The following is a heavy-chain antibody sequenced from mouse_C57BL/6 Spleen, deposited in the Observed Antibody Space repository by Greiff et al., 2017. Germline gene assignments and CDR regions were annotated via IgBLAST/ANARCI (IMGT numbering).Heavy chain of an antibody. Sequence: VQLQQSGPELVKPGASVKISCKASGYAFSSSWMNWVKQRPGKGLEWIGRIYPGDGDTNYNGKFKGKATLTADKSSSTAYMQLSSLTSEDSAVYFCARDRDYGSSFLLVDYWGQGTTLTVSS. J-gene: IGHJ2*01. V-gene: IGHV1-82*01. CDR3: ARDRDYGSSFLLVDY. D-gene: IGHD1-1*01. CDR1: GYAFSSSW. CDR2: IYPGDGDT.